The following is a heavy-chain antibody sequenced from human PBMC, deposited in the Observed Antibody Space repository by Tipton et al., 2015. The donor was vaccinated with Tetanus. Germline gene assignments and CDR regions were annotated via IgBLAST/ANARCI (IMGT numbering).Heavy chain of an antibody. Sequence: TLSLTCDVSGYLISSGYYWGWIRQPPGKGLEWIGSIYHSRSIYYSPSLESRVTISVDTSKNQFSLRVNSVTAADTAVYYCARDWDYYGSGSYWRYWGQGLLVTVSS. CDR2: IYHSRSI. V-gene: IGHV4-38-2*02. J-gene: IGHJ4*02. D-gene: IGHD3-10*01. CDR3: ARDWDYYGSGSYWRY. CDR1: GYLISSGYY.